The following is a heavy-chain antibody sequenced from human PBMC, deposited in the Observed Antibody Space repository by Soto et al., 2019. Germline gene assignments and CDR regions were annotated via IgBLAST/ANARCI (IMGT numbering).Heavy chain of an antibody. D-gene: IGHD2-2*01. CDR3: ARGDIVVVPAAIGGSYYYYGMDV. J-gene: IGHJ6*02. Sequence: SETLSLTCVVYGGSFSGYYWSWIRQPPGKGLEWIGEINHSGSTNYNPSLKSRVTISVDTSKNQFSLKLSSVTAADTAVYYCARGDIVVVPAAIGGSYYYYGMDVWGQGTTVTVS. CDR1: GGSFSGYY. CDR2: INHSGST. V-gene: IGHV4-34*01.